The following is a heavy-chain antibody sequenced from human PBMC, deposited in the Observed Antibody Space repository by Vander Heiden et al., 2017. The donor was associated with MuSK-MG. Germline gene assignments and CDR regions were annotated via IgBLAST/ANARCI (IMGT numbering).Heavy chain of an antibody. J-gene: IGHJ4*01. Sequence: EVQLVESGGGLVQPGGSLRLSCAVSGFTFSSYEMNWVRQAPGKGLEWVSYISSSGSTIHYADSVKGRFTISRDNAKNSLYLQMNRLRAEDTALYYCATAGGSYYTHYWGHSTLVTVSP. V-gene: IGHV3-48*03. CDR3: ATAGGSYYTHY. D-gene: IGHD1-26*01. CDR2: ISSSGSTI. CDR1: GFTFSSYE.